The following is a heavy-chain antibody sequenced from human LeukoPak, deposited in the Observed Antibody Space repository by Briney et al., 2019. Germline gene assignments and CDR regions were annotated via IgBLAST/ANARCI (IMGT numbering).Heavy chain of an antibody. Sequence: GGSLRLSCAASGFTFSSYWMSWVRQAPGKGLEWVANIKQDGSEKCYVDSVKGRFTISRDNAKNSLYLQMSSLRAEDTAVYYCARDHYYDFWSGYSYYYYYMDVWGKGTTVTVSS. D-gene: IGHD3-3*01. V-gene: IGHV3-7*01. J-gene: IGHJ6*03. CDR1: GFTFSSYW. CDR3: ARDHYYDFWSGYSYYYYYMDV. CDR2: IKQDGSEK.